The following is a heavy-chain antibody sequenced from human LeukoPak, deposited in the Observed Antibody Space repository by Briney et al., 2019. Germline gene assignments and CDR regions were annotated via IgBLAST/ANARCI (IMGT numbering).Heavy chain of an antibody. CDR2: ISVYNGNT. V-gene: IGHV1-18*01. Sequence: ASVKVSCKASGYTFTYYGITWVRQAPGQGLEWMGWISVYNGNTNYAQKLQGRFTMTIDTSTTTAYMELWTLRSDDTAVYYCASAYGSGSYTPLDYWGQGTLVTVS. CDR3: ASAYGSGSYTPLDY. CDR1: GYTFTYYG. D-gene: IGHD3-10*01. J-gene: IGHJ4*02.